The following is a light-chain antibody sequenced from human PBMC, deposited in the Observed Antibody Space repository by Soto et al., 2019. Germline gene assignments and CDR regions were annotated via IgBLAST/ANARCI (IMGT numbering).Light chain of an antibody. V-gene: IGKV1-39*01. J-gene: IGKJ1*01. CDR2: AAS. CDR3: LQDHDDSWT. Sequence: DIQMTQSPSSLSASVGDRVNITCRASQTISYLNWYQHKPGKAPKLLIYAASTVQSGVPSRFSGSGSGTHFTLTISSLQPEDFATYYCLQDHDDSWTFGQGTKVDIK. CDR1: QTISY.